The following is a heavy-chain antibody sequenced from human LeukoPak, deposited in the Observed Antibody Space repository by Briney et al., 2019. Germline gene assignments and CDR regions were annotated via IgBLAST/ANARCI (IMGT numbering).Heavy chain of an antibody. Sequence: SETLSLTCAVYGGSFSGYYWSWIRQPPGKGLEWIGEINHSGSTTYNPSLKSRVTMSLDTSKNQFSLKLSSVTAADTAVYYCARDSGTTGEVKFDPWGQGTLVTVSS. CDR3: ARDSGTTGEVKFDP. J-gene: IGHJ5*02. D-gene: IGHD3-10*01. V-gene: IGHV4-34*01. CDR1: GGSFSGYY. CDR2: INHSGST.